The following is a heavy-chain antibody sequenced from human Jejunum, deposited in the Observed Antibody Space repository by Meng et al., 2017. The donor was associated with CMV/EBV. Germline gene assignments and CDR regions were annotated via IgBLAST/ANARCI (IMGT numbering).Heavy chain of an antibody. J-gene: IGHJ4*02. CDR2: LSWNGASL. V-gene: IGHV3-9*01. CDR1: FTFDYYA. D-gene: IGHD5/OR15-5a*01. Sequence: FTFDYYAMHWVRQAPGKGLEWVSGLSWNGASLGYADSVKGRFTISRDNAKNTLYLQMDSLSSEDSALYYCARGVLVSGTNYLDNWGQGTLVTVSS. CDR3: ARGVLVSGTNYLDN.